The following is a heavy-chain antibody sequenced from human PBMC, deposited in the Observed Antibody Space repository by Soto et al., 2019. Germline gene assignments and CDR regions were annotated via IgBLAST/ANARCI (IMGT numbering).Heavy chain of an antibody. CDR2: SIPIFGTA. CDR3: ARGSSVAAAGPEWYFDL. CDR1: GGTFSSYA. Sequence: QVQLVQSGAEVKKPGSSVKVSCKASGGTFSSYAISWVRQAPGQGLEWMGGSIPIFGTANYAQKFQGRVTITADESTSTAYMELSSLRSEDTAVYYCARGSSVAAAGPEWYFDLWGRGTLVTVSS. V-gene: IGHV1-69*01. J-gene: IGHJ2*01. D-gene: IGHD6-13*01.